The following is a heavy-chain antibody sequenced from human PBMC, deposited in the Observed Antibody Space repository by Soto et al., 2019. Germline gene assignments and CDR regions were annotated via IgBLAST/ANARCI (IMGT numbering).Heavy chain of an antibody. J-gene: IGHJ4*02. Sequence: EVQLLESGGGLVQPGGSLRLSCAAYGFTFSSYAMRWVRQAPVKGLEWVSAISGSGDSTYYADSVKGRLTISRDNSKTTLYLQMNSLRAEYTAVYYCARRGSGSYYDYWGQGTLVTVSS. V-gene: IGHV3-23*01. D-gene: IGHD1-26*01. CDR1: GFTFSSYA. CDR3: ARRGSGSYYDY. CDR2: ISGSGDST.